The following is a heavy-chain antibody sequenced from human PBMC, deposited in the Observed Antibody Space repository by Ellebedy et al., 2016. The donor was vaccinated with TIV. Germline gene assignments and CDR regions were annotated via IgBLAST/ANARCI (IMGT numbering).Heavy chain of an antibody. D-gene: IGHD3-10*01. CDR1: GGSISSYY. CDR3: ARVWGTMVRGVIMRYFDY. J-gene: IGHJ4*02. V-gene: IGHV4-59*12. Sequence: MPSETLSLTCTVSGGSISSYYWSWIRQPPGKGLEWIGYIYYSGSTYYNPSLKSRVTISVDTSKNQFSLKLSSVTAADTAVYYCARVWGTMVRGVIMRYFDYWGQGTLVTVSS. CDR2: IYYSGST.